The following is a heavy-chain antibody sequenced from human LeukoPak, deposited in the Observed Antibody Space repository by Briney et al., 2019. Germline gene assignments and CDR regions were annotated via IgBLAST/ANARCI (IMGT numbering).Heavy chain of an antibody. CDR3: AKGEALDY. Sequence: GGSLRLSCAASGFTFSSYGMRWVRQAPGKGLEWVAVISYDGSNKYYADSVKGRFTISRDNSKNTLYLQMNSLRAEDTAVYYCAKGEALDYWGQGTLVTVSS. J-gene: IGHJ4*02. CDR2: ISYDGSNK. CDR1: GFTFSSYG. V-gene: IGHV3-30*18. D-gene: IGHD1-26*01.